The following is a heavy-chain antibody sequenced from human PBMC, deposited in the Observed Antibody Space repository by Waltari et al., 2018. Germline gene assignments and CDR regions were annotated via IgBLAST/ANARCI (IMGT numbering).Heavy chain of an antibody. J-gene: IGHJ4*02. V-gene: IGHV4-34*02. CDR3: ARGPTLSSATYPMIY. CDR1: GESFSSFY. CDR2: VNHSRTT. Sequence: QVQLQQWGAGLLKPSETLSLTCAVYGESFSSFYWTWVRQTPGKGLEWIGEVNHSRTTNYNPSLKSRVSLSVDTSRSQFSLSLSSVTAADTAVYYCARGPTLSSATYPMIYWGQGTLVTVSS. D-gene: IGHD1-26*01.